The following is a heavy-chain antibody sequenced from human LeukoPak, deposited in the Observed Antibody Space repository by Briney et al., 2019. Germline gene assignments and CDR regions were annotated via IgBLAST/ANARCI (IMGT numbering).Heavy chain of an antibody. V-gene: IGHV1-2*02. J-gene: IGHJ6*02. CDR3: ARDNYYYYYGMDV. Sequence: ASVEVSCKASGYTFIDYYMHWVRQAPGQGLEWMGWINLNSGGTNHAQKFQGRVTMTRDTSISTAYMELSRLRSDDTAVYYCARDNYYYYYGMDVRGQGTTVTVSS. CDR2: INLNSGGT. CDR1: GYTFIDYY.